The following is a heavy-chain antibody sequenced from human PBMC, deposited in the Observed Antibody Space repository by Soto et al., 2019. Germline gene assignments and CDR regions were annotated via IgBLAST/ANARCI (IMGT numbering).Heavy chain of an antibody. CDR3: ARGSVAGPPGYYGMDV. D-gene: IGHD6-19*01. V-gene: IGHV1-2*02. Sequence: ASVKVSCKASGYTFTGYSMHWVRQAPGQGLEGMGWINPNSGGTNYAQKFQGRVTMTRDTTISTAAMELCRLRTDDTAVYYCARGSVAGPPGYYGMDVWGKGPTVTVSS. J-gene: IGHJ6*04. CDR1: GYTFTGYS. CDR2: INPNSGGT.